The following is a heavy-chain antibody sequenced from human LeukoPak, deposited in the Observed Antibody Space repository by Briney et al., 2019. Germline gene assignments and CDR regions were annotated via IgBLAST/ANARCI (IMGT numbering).Heavy chain of an antibody. D-gene: IGHD5-24*01. Sequence: PSETLSLTCTVSGGSISSHYWSWIRQPPGKGLEWIGYIYYSGSTNYNPSLKSRVTISVDTSKNQFSLKLSSVTAADMAVYYCARAATIGYYYYYMDVWGKGTTVTVSS. CDR1: GGSISSHY. V-gene: IGHV4-59*11. CDR3: ARAATIGYYYYYMDV. J-gene: IGHJ6*03. CDR2: IYYSGST.